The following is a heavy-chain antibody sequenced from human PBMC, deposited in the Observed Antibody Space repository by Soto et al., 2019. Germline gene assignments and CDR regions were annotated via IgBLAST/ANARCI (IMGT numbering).Heavy chain of an antibody. D-gene: IGHD2-21*01. J-gene: IGHJ5*02. Sequence: GGSLRLSCAASGFTFTNTWMTWVRQAPGKGLEWVGRIKSNPDGGTTDYAASVKGRFTISRDDPQNTLFLHMSSLRPEDTAVYYCSTIIVATARARFDPWGQGTLVTVSS. V-gene: IGHV3-15*01. CDR1: GFTFTNTW. CDR3: STIIVATARARFDP. CDR2: IKSNPDGGTT.